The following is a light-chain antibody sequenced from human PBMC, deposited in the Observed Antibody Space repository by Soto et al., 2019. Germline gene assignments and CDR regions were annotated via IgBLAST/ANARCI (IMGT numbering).Light chain of an antibody. CDR2: DVS. J-gene: IGKJ5*01. CDR3: QQYNNWPPRIT. CDR1: QTISKY. Sequence: DIQMTQSPSSLSASVGDRVTITCRASQTISKYLAWYQQKPGKAPDLLIYDVSTLQSGVPSRFSGSGSGTDFTLTISSLQPEDFAVYYCQQYNNWPPRITFGQGTRLEIK. V-gene: IGKV1-39*01.